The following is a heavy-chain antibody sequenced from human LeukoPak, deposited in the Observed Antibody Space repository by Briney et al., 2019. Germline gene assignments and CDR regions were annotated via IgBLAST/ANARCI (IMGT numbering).Heavy chain of an antibody. V-gene: IGHV4-39*02. D-gene: IGHD3-3*01. J-gene: IGHJ4*02. Sequence: SETLSLTCTVSGGPILGSFDHWGWIRQSPEKGLEWIGSVYYSGATSYNSALKSRVTISVDTSKNFFSLRLTSVTAADTAAYYCARLVGQSGSQDYFDVWGQGTLLAVSS. CDR3: ARLVGQSGSQDYFDV. CDR2: VYYSGAT. CDR1: GGPILGSFDH.